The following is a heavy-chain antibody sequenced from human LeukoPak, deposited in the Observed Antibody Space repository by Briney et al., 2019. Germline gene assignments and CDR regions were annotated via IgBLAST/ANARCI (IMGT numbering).Heavy chain of an antibody. Sequence: NPSETLSLTCTVSGDSIGSYSWSWIRQSPGKGLEWIASFVTTTRTYNPSFKSRVAMSLDTSKNQFSLSLKSLTTADSAIYYCARDTSVASGMQHWGRGTLVTVSS. V-gene: IGHV4-59*01. CDR2: FVTTTR. D-gene: IGHD6-19*01. J-gene: IGHJ1*01. CDR1: GDSIGSYS. CDR3: ARDTSVASGMQH.